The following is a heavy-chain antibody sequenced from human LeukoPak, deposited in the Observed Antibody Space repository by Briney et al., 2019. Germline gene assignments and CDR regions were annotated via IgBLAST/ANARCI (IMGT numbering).Heavy chain of an antibody. D-gene: IGHD6-25*01. V-gene: IGHV3-30*19. J-gene: IGHJ4*02. CDR1: GFTFNRFG. CDR2: ISYDGSNN. Sequence: PGRSLRLSCATSGFTFNRFGMHWVRQAPGKWLEWVAVISYDGSNNYYADSVKGRFTISRDNSKNTLYLQMNSLRAEDTAVYYCARDCLGSGRYFDYWGQGTLVTVSS. CDR3: ARDCLGSGRYFDY.